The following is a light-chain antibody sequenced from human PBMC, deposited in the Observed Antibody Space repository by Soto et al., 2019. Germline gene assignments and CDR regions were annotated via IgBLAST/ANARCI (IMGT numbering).Light chain of an antibody. CDR2: GAS. J-gene: IGKJ1*01. V-gene: IGKV3-20*01. CDR1: QSVSNNY. CDR3: QQYGSSGT. Sequence: EIGMTHSPGTLSLSPWQSSTLSFRASQSVSNNYLAWYQQKPGQAPRLLIYGASNRATGIPDRFSGSGSGTDFTLTISRLEPEDFAVYYCQQYGSSGTFGQGTKVDI.